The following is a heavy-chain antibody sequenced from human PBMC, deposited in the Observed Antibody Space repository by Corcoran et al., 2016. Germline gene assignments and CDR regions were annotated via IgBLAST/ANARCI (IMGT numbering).Heavy chain of an antibody. V-gene: IGHV1-69*01. J-gene: IGHJ4*02. CDR1: GGTFSSYA. Sequence: QVQLVQSGAEVKKPGSSVKVSCKASGGTFSSYAISWVRQAPGQGLEWMGGFIPIFGTANYAQKFQGRVTITADESTSTVYMELSSLRSEDTAVYYRARGRGKMSTIKREYFDYWGQGTLFSVS. CDR2: FIPIFGTA. CDR3: ARGRGKMSTIKREYFDY. D-gene: IGHD3-16*01.